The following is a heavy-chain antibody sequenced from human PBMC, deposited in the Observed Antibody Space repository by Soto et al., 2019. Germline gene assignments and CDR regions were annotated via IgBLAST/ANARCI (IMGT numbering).Heavy chain of an antibody. CDR3: ARGDYYDSSGYYDYFDY. J-gene: IGHJ4*02. CDR2: TYYRSKWYN. V-gene: IGHV6-1*01. D-gene: IGHD3-22*01. Sequence: SQTLSLTCAISGDSVSSNSAAWNWIRQSPSRGLEWLGRTYYRSKWYNDYAVSVKSRITINPDTSKNQFSLQLSSVTPEDTAVYYCARGDYYDSSGYYDYFDYWGQGTLVTVSS. CDR1: GDSVSSNSAA.